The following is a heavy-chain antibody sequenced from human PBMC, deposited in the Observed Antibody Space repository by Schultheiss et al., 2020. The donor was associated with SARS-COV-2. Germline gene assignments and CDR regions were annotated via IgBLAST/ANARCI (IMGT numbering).Heavy chain of an antibody. CDR2: IKSDGRST. CDR3: ARDYYYYGMDV. J-gene: IGHJ6*02. Sequence: GGSLRLSCAASGFTFSSYAMHWVRQAPGKGLVWVSRIKSDGRSTSYADSVKGRFTISRDNAKNTLYLQMNSLRVEDTAVYYCARDYYYYGMDVWGQGTTVTVSS. V-gene: IGHV3-74*01. CDR1: GFTFSSYA.